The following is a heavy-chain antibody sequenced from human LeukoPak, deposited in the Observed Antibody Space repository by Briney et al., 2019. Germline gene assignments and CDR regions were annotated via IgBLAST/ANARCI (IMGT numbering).Heavy chain of an antibody. CDR1: GFTFSTYG. V-gene: IGHV3-30*02. J-gene: IGHJ3*02. CDR2: IRYDGSNK. D-gene: IGHD2-2*01. Sequence: PGGPLSLSCAASGFTFSTYGMNWVRQAPGKGLEWVAFIRYDGSNKYYADSVEGRFTISRDNSKNTLYLQMNSLRAEDTAVYYCAKDPFGPLVVPAEALMWDAFDIWGQGTMVTVSS. CDR3: AKDPFGPLVVPAEALMWDAFDI.